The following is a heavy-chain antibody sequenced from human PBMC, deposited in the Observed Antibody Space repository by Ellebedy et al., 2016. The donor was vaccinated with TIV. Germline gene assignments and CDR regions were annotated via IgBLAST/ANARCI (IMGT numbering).Heavy chain of an antibody. J-gene: IGHJ4*02. D-gene: IGHD2/OR15-2a*01. V-gene: IGHV3-7*01. CDR2: IKQDGIEK. Sequence: PGGSLRLSCAASGFTFSNHAMSWVRQAPGKGLEWVANIKQDGIEKNYVDSVKGRFTISRDNAKNSLYLKMNSLRAEDTAVYYCASLSVRNNYLDHWGQGTLVTVSS. CDR1: GFTFSNHA. CDR3: ASLSVRNNYLDH.